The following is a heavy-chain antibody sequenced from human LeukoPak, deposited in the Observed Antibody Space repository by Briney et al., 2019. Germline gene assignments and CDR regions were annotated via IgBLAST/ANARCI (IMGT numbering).Heavy chain of an antibody. CDR2: IYTSGST. V-gene: IGHV4-61*02. Sequence: PSETLSLTCTVSGGSISSGSYYWSWIRQPAGKGLEWIGRIYTSGSTNYNPSLKSRVTISVDTSKNQFSLKLSSVTAADTAVYYCARGGAAAGPRLERWFDPWGQGTLVTVSS. CDR1: GGSISSGSYY. D-gene: IGHD6-13*01. CDR3: ARGGAAAGPRLERWFDP. J-gene: IGHJ5*02.